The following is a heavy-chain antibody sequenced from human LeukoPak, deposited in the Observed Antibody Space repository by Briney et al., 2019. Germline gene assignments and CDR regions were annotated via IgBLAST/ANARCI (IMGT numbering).Heavy chain of an antibody. D-gene: IGHD5-24*01. J-gene: IGHJ4*02. CDR3: ARGRDGYKY. Sequence: GGSLRLSCAASGFTFSDYYMSWIRQAPGKGLEWLSYISSRGKTTHFADSVKGRFSVSRDNTNNTLYVQMNSLRAEDTAVYFCARGRDGYKYWGQGTLVTVSS. CDR1: GFTFSDYY. CDR2: ISSRGKTT. V-gene: IGHV3-11*01.